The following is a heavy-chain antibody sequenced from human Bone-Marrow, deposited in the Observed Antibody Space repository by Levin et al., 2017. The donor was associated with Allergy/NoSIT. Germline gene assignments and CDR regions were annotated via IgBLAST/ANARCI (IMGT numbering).Heavy chain of an antibody. Sequence: ASVKVSCKVSGYTLTELSMHWVRQAPGKGLEWMGGFDPEDGETIYAQKFQGRVTMTEDTSTDTAYMEPSCLRSEDTAVYYCATHDRTSGYYARDYWGQGTLVTVSS. J-gene: IGHJ4*02. CDR2: FDPEDGET. CDR3: ATHDRTSGYYARDY. D-gene: IGHD3-22*01. CDR1: GYTLTELS. V-gene: IGHV1-24*01.